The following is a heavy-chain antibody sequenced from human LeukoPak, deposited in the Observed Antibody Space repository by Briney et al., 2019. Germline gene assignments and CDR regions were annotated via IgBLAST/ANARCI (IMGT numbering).Heavy chain of an antibody. CDR3: AREVTMVRGIDY. V-gene: IGHV4-34*01. D-gene: IGHD3-10*01. Sequence: SETLSLTCAVYGGSFSGYYWSWIRQPPGKGLEGIGEINHSGSTNYNPSLKSRVTISVDTSKNQFSLKLSSVTAADTAVYYCAREVTMVRGIDYWGQGTLVTVSS. CDR1: GGSFSGYY. CDR2: INHSGST. J-gene: IGHJ4*02.